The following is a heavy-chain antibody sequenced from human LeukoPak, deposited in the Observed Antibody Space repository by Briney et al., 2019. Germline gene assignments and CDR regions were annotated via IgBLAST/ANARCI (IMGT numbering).Heavy chain of an antibody. Sequence: SETLSLTCSVSGASISSSDYYWGWIRQPPGKGLEWIGRVNYSGSTYYNPSLKSRVTISVDTSKNHFSLRLTSMTAADTAVYYCARLTHSYYSDTSGYYPYYYMDVWGKGTTVTVSS. CDR3: ARLTHSYYSDTSGYYPYYYMDV. D-gene: IGHD3-22*01. J-gene: IGHJ6*03. CDR2: VNYSGST. V-gene: IGHV4-39*02. CDR1: GASISSSDYY.